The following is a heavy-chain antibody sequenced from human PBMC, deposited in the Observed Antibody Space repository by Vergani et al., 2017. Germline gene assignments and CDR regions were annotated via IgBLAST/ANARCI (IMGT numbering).Heavy chain of an antibody. D-gene: IGHD1-7*01. Sequence: VQLVESGGGVVQPGGSLRLSCAASGFTFSSYAMSWVRQAPGKGLEWVSAISGSGGSTYYADSVKGRFTISRDNSKNTLYLQMNSLRAEDTAVYYCAKDGITGTTSYYYYMDVWGKGTTVTVSS. V-gene: IGHV3-23*04. J-gene: IGHJ6*03. CDR1: GFTFSSYA. CDR2: ISGSGGST. CDR3: AKDGITGTTSYYYYMDV.